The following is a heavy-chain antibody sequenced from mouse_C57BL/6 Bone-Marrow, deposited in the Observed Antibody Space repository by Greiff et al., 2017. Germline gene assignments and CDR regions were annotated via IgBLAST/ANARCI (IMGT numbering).Heavy chain of an antibody. CDR3: ARFLYYGNYRAWLDY. Sequence: VKLQESGAELARPGASVKLSCKASGYTFTSYGISWVKQRTGQGLEWIGEIYPRSGNTYYNEKFKGKATLTADKSSSTAYMELRSLTSEGSAVYCGARFLYYGNYRAWLDYWGQGTPVTVSA. D-gene: IGHD2-1*01. CDR2: IYPRSGNT. V-gene: IGHV1-81*01. CDR1: GYTFTSYG. J-gene: IGHJ3*01.